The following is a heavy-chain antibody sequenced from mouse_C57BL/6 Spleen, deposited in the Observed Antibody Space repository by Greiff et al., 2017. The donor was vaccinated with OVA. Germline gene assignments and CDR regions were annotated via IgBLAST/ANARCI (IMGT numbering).Heavy chain of an antibody. CDR2: IRSKSNNYAT. Sequence: EVKVIESGGGLVQPKGSLKLSCAASGFSFNTYAMNWVRQAPGKGLEWVARIRSKSNNYATYYADSVKDRFTISRDDSESMLYLQMNNLKTEDTAMYYCVREGYSNFLYFDYWGQGTTLTVSS. D-gene: IGHD2-5*01. J-gene: IGHJ2*01. V-gene: IGHV10-1*01. CDR3: VREGYSNFLYFDY. CDR1: GFSFNTYA.